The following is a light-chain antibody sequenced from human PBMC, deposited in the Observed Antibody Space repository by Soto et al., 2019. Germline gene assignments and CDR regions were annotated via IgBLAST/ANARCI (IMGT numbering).Light chain of an antibody. CDR2: DAS. V-gene: IGKV1-5*01. Sequence: DIQMTQSPSTPSSSLGDRVTITCRASQSISSWLAWYQQKPGKAPKLLIYDASSLESGVPSRFSGSVSGTEGTLTISSLKKDDGSTYYCQQYNSYSPTFGQGTKVDIK. CDR1: QSISSW. J-gene: IGKJ1*01. CDR3: QQYNSYSPT.